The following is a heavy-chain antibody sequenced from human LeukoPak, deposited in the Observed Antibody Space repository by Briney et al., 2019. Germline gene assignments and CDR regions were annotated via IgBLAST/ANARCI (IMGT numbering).Heavy chain of an antibody. CDR3: AKDRDPWEQQRSVNY. J-gene: IGHJ4*02. V-gene: IGHV3-23*01. CDR2: ISGSGGST. CDR1: GFTFSSYA. D-gene: IGHD6-13*01. Sequence: PGGSLRLSCAASGFTFSSYAMSWVRQAPGKGLEWVSAISGSGGSTYYADSVKGRFTISRDNSKNTLYLQMNSLRAEDTAVYYCAKDRDPWEQQRSVNYWGQGTLVTVSS.